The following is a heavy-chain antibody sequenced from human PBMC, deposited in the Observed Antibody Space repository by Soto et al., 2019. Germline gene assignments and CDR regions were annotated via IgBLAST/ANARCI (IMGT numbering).Heavy chain of an antibody. V-gene: IGHV3-23*01. J-gene: IGHJ2*01. D-gene: IGHD2-15*01. Sequence: EVQLLESGGGLVQPGGSLRLSCAASGFTFSSYAMSWVRQAPGKGLEWVSAISGSGGSTYYADSVKGRFTISRDNSMNTLYRQMNSVRAEDTAVYYCAKAPGLEGTVVTRMKISYWYFDLWGRGTLFTVSS. CDR1: GFTFSSYA. CDR3: AKAPGLEGTVVTRMKISYWYFDL. CDR2: ISGSGGST.